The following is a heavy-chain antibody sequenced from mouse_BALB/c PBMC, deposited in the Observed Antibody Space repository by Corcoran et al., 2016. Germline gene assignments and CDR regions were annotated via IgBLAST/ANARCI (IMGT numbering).Heavy chain of an antibody. CDR2: IYPGSGST. V-gene: IGHV1-81*01. CDR1: GYTFTDYV. Sequence: QVQLQQSGPELVKPGASVKMSCKASGYTFTDYVISWVKQRTGQGLEWIGEIYPGSGSTYYNEQFKGKATLTADKSSNTAYMQLSSLTSEDSAVYFCARYKGNLTFFDYWGQGTTLTVSS. D-gene: IGHD2-1*01. J-gene: IGHJ2*01. CDR3: ARYKGNLTFFDY.